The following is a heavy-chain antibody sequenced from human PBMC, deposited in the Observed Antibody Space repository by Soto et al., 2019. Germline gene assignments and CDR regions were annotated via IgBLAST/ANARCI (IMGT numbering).Heavy chain of an antibody. V-gene: IGHV4-34*01. CDR3: ARGVAAAGTRGDWFDP. J-gene: IGHJ5*02. D-gene: IGHD6-13*01. CDR2: INHSGST. Sequence: SDPLSLTCAVYGGSFSGYYWSWIRQPPGKGLEWIGEINHSGSTNYNPSLKSRVTISVDTSKNQFSLKLSSVTAADTAVYYCARGVAAAGTRGDWFDPWGQGTLVTVSS. CDR1: GGSFSGYY.